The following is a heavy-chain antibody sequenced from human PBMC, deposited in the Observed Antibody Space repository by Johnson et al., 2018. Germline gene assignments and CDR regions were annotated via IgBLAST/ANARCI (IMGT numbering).Heavy chain of an antibody. V-gene: IGHV3-74*01. J-gene: IGHJ4*02. CDR3: ARDFGYASGWSFDY. CDR2: INSDGSMT. CDR1: GFTFSGYW. Sequence: VQLQESGGGLVQPGGSLSLSCYGSGFTFSGYWMHWVRQVPGKGPVWVSRINSDGSMTDYADSVNGRFTITRDNARHTLYLHMNSLRVEDTAVYYCARDFGYASGWSFDYWGQGNLVTVSS. D-gene: IGHD6-19*01.